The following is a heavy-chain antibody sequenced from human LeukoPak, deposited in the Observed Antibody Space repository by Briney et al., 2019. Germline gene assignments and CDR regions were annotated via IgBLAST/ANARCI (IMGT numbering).Heavy chain of an antibody. V-gene: IGHV1-69*05. J-gene: IGHJ4*02. CDR3: ARSNYDFWSGCRIYYFDY. D-gene: IGHD3-3*01. CDR1: GGTFSSYA. CDR2: IIPIFGTA. Sequence: SVKVSCKASGGTFSSYAISWVRQAPGQGLEWMGRIIPIFGTANYAQKFQGRVTITTDESTSTAYMELSSLRSEDTAVYYCARSNYDFWSGCRIYYFDYWGQGTLVTVSS.